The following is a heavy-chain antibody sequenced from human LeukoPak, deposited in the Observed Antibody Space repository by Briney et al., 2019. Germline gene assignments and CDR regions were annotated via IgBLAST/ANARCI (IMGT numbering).Heavy chain of an antibody. CDR3: AKDYDFWSGENWFDP. CDR1: GFTFDDYA. J-gene: IGHJ5*02. D-gene: IGHD3-3*01. V-gene: IGHV3-43*02. CDR2: INGDGGST. Sequence: PGGSLRLSCAVSGFTFDDYAMHWVRQAPGKGLEWVSLINGDGGSTYYADSVKGRFTISRDNSKNSLHLQMNSLRTEDTALYYCAKDYDFWSGENWFDPWGQGTLVTVSS.